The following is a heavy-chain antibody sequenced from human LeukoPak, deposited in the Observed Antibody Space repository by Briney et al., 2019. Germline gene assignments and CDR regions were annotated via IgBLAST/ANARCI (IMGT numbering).Heavy chain of an antibody. Sequence: GGSLRLSCEASGLSFRSYGMSWVRQAPGKGLEWVSGISGSGDNTYYTDSVKGRFTISRDNSKNTLYLQMNSLTAADTALYYCVKCWTIDGVCLKFEQWSQGAVVTVSS. CDR1: GLSFRSYG. J-gene: IGHJ4*02. V-gene: IGHV3-23*01. CDR2: ISGSGDNT. D-gene: IGHD3-16*01. CDR3: VKCWTIDGVCLKFEQ.